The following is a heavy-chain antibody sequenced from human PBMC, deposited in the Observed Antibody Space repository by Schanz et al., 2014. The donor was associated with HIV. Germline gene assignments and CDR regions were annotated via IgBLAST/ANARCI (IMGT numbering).Heavy chain of an antibody. D-gene: IGHD3-10*01. J-gene: IGHJ4*02. V-gene: IGHV3-23*01. CDR1: GFPFNHHA. CDR3: AKDSGSGVMFNFDY. CDR2: ISGSGYFT. Sequence: EVQLLESGGGLVKPGGSLRLSCSASGFPFNHHALMWVRQSPGKGLEWVSAISGSGYFTYHAQSVVGRFSISRDNGRSTMDLQMNSLRAEDTAVYYCAKDSGSGVMFNFDYWGQGTLVTVSS.